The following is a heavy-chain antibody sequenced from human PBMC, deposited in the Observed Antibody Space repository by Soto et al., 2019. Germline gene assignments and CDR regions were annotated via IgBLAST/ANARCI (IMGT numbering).Heavy chain of an antibody. D-gene: IGHD3-10*01. CDR3: ARAAAKEDRGRYGMDV. V-gene: IGHV3-48*03. CDR1: GFSFGSYE. CDR2: IIPGGSTI. J-gene: IGHJ6*02. Sequence: EVQLVESGGGLVQPGGSLRLSCEASGFSFGSYEMNWVRQVPGKGLEWMAYIIPGGSTIYYADSLEGCFTISRDKAKDTPYLQMSSLRVEDTAVYYCARAAAKEDRGRYGMDVWGQGTPVTVAS.